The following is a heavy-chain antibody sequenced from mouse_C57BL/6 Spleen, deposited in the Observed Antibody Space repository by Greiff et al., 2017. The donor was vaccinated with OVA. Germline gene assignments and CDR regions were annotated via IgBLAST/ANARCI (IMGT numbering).Heavy chain of an antibody. D-gene: IGHD2-4*01. CDR2: ISSGGDYI. CDR3: AQEGENYDSYTLDN. V-gene: IGHV5-9-1*02. CDR1: GFTFSSYA. Sequence: DVKLVESGEGLVKPGGSLKLSCAASGFTFSSYAMSWVRQTPEKRLEWVAYISSGGDYIYYADTVKGRFTISRDNARNTLYLQMSSLKSEDTAMYFCAQEGENYDSYTLDNWGQGTPVTVSS. J-gene: IGHJ4*01.